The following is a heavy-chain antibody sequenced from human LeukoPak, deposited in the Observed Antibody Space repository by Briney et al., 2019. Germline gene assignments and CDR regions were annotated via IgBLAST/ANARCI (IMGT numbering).Heavy chain of an antibody. CDR3: IRLGYCSGGSCPSWFDP. Sequence: GESLKISCKGSGYSFTSNWIGWVRQMPGKGLEWMGIIYPGDSDTRYSPSFQGQVTISADKSISTAYLQWSSLKASDTAMYYCIRLGYCSGGSCPSWFDPWGQGTLVTVSS. J-gene: IGHJ5*02. CDR1: GYSFTSNW. CDR2: IYPGDSDT. V-gene: IGHV5-51*01. D-gene: IGHD2-15*01.